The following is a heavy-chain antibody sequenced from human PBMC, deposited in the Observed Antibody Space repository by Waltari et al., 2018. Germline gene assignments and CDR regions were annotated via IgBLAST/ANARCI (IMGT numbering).Heavy chain of an antibody. CDR2: FYYGGST. D-gene: IGHD2-2*02. Sequence: QLQLQESGPGLVKPSETLSPTCSVSGGSIDSDPYYWGRIRQPPGKGLEWIGSFYYGGSTYYNPSLKSRVTISVHTSKSQFSLNLTSVTAADTALYFCARLGYCSSTSCYTTFFDAFDIWGQGTMVTVSS. CDR3: ARLGYCSSTSCYTTFFDAFDI. J-gene: IGHJ3*02. V-gene: IGHV4-39*07. CDR1: GGSIDSDPYY.